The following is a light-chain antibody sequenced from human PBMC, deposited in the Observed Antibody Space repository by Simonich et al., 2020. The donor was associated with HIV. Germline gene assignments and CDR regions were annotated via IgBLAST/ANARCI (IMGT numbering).Light chain of an antibody. Sequence: DIQMTQSLSSLSASIGDRVTITCRASQSIRNYLNWYQQKEGKATKLLIYAASSLQSGVPAKFSGSGSGTDFTLTISSLQPEDFATYYCQQSYSTPPYTFGQGTKLEIK. CDR2: AAS. CDR3: QQSYSTPPYT. CDR1: QSIRNY. V-gene: IGKV1-39*01. J-gene: IGKJ2*01.